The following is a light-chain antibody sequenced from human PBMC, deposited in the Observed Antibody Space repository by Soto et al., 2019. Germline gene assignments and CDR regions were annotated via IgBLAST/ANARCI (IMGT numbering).Light chain of an antibody. J-gene: IGKJ4*01. CDR1: QHIGTW. CDR3: QQANILPHT. Sequence: DIQMTQSPSSVSASVGDTVTITCRASQHIGTWLAWYQQEPGKAPKLLIHAASTLQSGVPSRFSSSGSGTHFTLSMSSLQPEDFGTYSCQQANILPHTFGAGTKMEIK. CDR2: AAS. V-gene: IGKV1-12*01.